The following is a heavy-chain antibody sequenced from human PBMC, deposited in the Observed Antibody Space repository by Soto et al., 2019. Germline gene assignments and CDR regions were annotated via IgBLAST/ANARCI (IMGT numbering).Heavy chain of an antibody. CDR1: GYTFSTYA. D-gene: IGHD5-12*01. Sequence: EVQQVESGGGLVQPGGSLRLSCAASGYTFSTYAMHWVRQAPGKGLEYVSVINSNGGSTFYANSVKGRFTISRDNSKNTLYLQMGSLRVEDTGVYYCARAPGYSGYDALDYWGQGTLVTVSS. CDR2: INSNGGST. CDR3: ARAPGYSGYDALDY. J-gene: IGHJ4*02. V-gene: IGHV3-64*01.